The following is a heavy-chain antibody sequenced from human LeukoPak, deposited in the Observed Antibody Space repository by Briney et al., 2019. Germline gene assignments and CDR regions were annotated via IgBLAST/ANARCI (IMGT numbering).Heavy chain of an antibody. CDR3: ARDRVVTATRWFDH. CDR1: GYTFTGYY. J-gene: IGHJ5*02. Sequence: ASVRVSCKASGYTFTGYYMHWVRQAPGQGVEWMGWINPNSGGTNYAQKFQGRVTMTRDTSISTAYMELSRLRSDDTAVYYCARDRVVTATRWFDHWGQGTLVTVSS. V-gene: IGHV1-2*02. CDR2: INPNSGGT. D-gene: IGHD2-21*02.